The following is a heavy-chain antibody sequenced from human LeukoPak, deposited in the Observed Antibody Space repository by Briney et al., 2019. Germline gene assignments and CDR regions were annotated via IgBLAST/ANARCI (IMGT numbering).Heavy chain of an antibody. Sequence: SETLSLTCTVCGGSITSSTYFWGWIRQPPGKGLERIGSIYYSGSTYYNPSLRSRVTISVDTSKNQFSLKLSSVTAADTALYYCARQPYSDNWYRWFDPWGQGTLVTVSS. J-gene: IGHJ5*02. CDR1: GGSITSSTYF. CDR2: IYYSGST. V-gene: IGHV4-39*01. CDR3: ARQPYSDNWYRWFDP. D-gene: IGHD6-13*01.